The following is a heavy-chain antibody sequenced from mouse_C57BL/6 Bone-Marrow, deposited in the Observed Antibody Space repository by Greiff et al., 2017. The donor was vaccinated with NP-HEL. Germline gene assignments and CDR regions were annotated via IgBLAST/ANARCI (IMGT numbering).Heavy chain of an antibody. CDR1: GYAFSSSW. V-gene: IGHV1-82*01. CDR2: IYPGDGDT. Sequence: VQLQQSGPELVKPGASVKISCKASGYAFSSSWMNWVKQRPGKGLEWIGRIYPGDGDTNYNGKFKGKATLTADKSSSTAYMQLSSLTSEDSAVYFCARYYDGYYAYFDVWGTGTTVTVSS. CDR3: ARYYDGYYAYFDV. J-gene: IGHJ1*03. D-gene: IGHD2-3*01.